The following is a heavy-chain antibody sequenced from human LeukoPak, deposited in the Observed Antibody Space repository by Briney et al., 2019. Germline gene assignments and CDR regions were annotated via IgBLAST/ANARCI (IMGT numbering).Heavy chain of an antibody. D-gene: IGHD3-22*01. V-gene: IGHV3-23*01. CDR2: ISGSGGSA. CDR1: GFTFSSYA. Sequence: GGSLRLSCAASGFTFSSYAMSWVRQAPGKGLEWVSAISGSGGSAYYADSVKGRFTISRDNSKNTLYLQMNSLRAEDTAVYYCAKDTSAKYYYDSSGYSGAFDYWGQGTLVTVSS. CDR3: AKDTSAKYYYDSSGYSGAFDY. J-gene: IGHJ4*02.